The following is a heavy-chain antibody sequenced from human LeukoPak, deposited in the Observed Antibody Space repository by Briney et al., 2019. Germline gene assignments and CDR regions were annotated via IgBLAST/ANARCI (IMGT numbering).Heavy chain of an antibody. J-gene: IGHJ4*02. V-gene: IGHV4-31*03. CDR1: GGSISSGGYY. Sequence: PSETLSLTCTVSGGSISSGGYYWSWIRQHPGKGLEWIGYIYYSGSTYYNPSLKSRVTISVDTSKNQFSLKLSSVTAADTAVYYCARNSVVPAAPFDYWGQGTLVTVSS. CDR2: IYYSGST. D-gene: IGHD2-2*01. CDR3: ARNSVVPAAPFDY.